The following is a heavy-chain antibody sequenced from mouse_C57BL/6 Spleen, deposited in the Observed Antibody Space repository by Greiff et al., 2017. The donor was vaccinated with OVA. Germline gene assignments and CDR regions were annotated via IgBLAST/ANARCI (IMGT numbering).Heavy chain of an antibody. V-gene: IGHV1-82*01. D-gene: IGHD2-5*01. CDR3: ARCDYSNPYAMDY. CDR1: GYAFSSSW. CDR2: IYPGDGDT. J-gene: IGHJ4*01. Sequence: QVQLKESGPELVKPGASVKISCKASGYAFSSSWMNWVKQRPGKGLEWIGRIYPGDGDTNYNGKFKGKATLTADKSSSTAYMQLSSLTSEDSAVYFCARCDYSNPYAMDYWGQGTSVTVSS.